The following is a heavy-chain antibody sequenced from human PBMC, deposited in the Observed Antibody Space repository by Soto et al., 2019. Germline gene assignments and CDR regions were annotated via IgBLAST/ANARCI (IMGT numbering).Heavy chain of an antibody. D-gene: IGHD1-26*01. Sequence: MSWIRQAPGKGLEWVSTIRETGNTYYADSVRGRFATSRDNSENTLYLQVSSLRAEDTAVYYCAKQQMGVIRALDYWGQGTLVTVSS. CDR2: IRETGNT. V-gene: IGHV3-23*01. J-gene: IGHJ4*02. CDR3: AKQQMGVIRALDY.